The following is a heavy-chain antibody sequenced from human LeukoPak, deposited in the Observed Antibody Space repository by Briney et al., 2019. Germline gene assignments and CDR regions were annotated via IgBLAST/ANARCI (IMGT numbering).Heavy chain of an antibody. J-gene: IGHJ6*03. CDR2: MKQDGSEK. D-gene: IGHD3-9*01. CDR3: ARSNVLRYFDWLSGSSYYYYYMDV. CDR1: GFTFSSYW. V-gene: IGHV3-7*01. Sequence: GGSLRLSCAASGFTFSSYWMSWVRQAPGKGLEWVANMKQDGSEKYYVDSVKGRFTISRDNAKNSPYLQMNSLRAEDTAVYYCARSNVLRYFDWLSGSSYYYYYMDVWGKGTTVTVSS.